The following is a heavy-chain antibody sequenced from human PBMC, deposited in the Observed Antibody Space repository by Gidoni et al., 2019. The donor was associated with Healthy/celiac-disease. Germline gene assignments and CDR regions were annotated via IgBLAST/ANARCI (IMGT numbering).Heavy chain of an antibody. D-gene: IGHD4-4*01. CDR3: ASGSYDYSNYPYGMDV. J-gene: IGHJ6*04. CDR1: GGSISSGGYS. CDR2: IYHSGST. Sequence: QLQLQESGSGLVKPSQTLSLTCAVSGGSISSGGYSWSWIRQPPGKGLEWIGYIYHSGSTYYNPSLKSRVTISVDSSKNQFSLKLSSVTAADTAVYYCASGSYDYSNYPYGMDVWGKGTTVTVSS. V-gene: IGHV4-30-2*01.